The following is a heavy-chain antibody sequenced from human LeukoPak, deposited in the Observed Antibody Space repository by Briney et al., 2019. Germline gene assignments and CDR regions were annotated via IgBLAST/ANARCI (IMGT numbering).Heavy chain of an antibody. V-gene: IGHV3-30*04. D-gene: IGHD3/OR15-3a*01. Sequence: PGGSLRLSCAASGFTFSSYSMHWVRQAPGKGLEWLTLISYHGSNKDYTDSVKGRFTISTDNSKNTVFLQMNSLRTEDTAIYFCARSPERLGQGYLDSWGQGTLVTVSS. CDR3: ARSPERLGQGYLDS. CDR2: ISYHGSNK. J-gene: IGHJ4*02. CDR1: GFTFSSYS.